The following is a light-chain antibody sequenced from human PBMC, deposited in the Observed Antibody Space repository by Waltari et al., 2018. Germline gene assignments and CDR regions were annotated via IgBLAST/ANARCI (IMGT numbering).Light chain of an antibody. V-gene: IGLV2-11*01. CDR1: NTDVGGYNY. CDR2: DVT. J-gene: IGLJ2*01. CDR3: SSYAGSSVA. Sequence: QSALTQPRSVSGSPGQSVTISCSGSNTDVGGYNYLSWYQQHPGKAPNLMISDVTKRPSGVPDRFSGSKSGNTASLTISGLQAEDEADYYCSSYAGSSVAFGGGTKLTVL.